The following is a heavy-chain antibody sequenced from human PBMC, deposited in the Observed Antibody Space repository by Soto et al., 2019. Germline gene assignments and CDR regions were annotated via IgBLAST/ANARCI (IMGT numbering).Heavy chain of an antibody. J-gene: IGHJ3*02. CDR2: ISSSGSTI. D-gene: IGHD3-22*01. V-gene: IGHV3-48*03. CDR3: ARADYYDSSGCWVGAFDI. Sequence: GGSLRLSCAASGFTFSSYEMNWVRQAPGKGLEWVSYISSSGSTIYYADSVKGRFTISRDNAKNSLYLQMNSLRAEDTAVYYCARADYYDSSGCWVGAFDIWGQGTMVTVSS. CDR1: GFTFSSYE.